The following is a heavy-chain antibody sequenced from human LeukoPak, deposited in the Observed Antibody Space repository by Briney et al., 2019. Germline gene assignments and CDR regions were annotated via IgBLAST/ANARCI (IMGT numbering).Heavy chain of an antibody. Sequence: GGSLRLSCAASGFTFSSYAMHWVRQAPGKGLEWVAVISYDGSNKYYEESVKGRFTISRDNSKNTMNMQMNSLRTEDTAVYYCARDGPSAGAGWGQGTLVTVSS. V-gene: IGHV3-30-3*01. J-gene: IGHJ4*02. D-gene: IGHD3-10*01. CDR2: ISYDGSNK. CDR1: GFTFSSYA. CDR3: ARDGPSAGAG.